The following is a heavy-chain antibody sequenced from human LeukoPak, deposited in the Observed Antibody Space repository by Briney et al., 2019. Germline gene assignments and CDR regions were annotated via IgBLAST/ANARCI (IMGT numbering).Heavy chain of an antibody. D-gene: IGHD4/OR15-4a*01. CDR3: ARYRSDDYGAFDI. CDR1: GFTFSNYE. V-gene: IGHV3-48*03. J-gene: IGHJ3*02. Sequence: GGSLTLSCAASGFTFSNYEMNWVRQAPGKGREWVSYISSSGSTLYYASSVKGRFTISRDNPKNSLYIHMNSLRAEDTAVYYCARYRSDDYGAFDIWGQGTMVTVSS. CDR2: ISSSGSTL.